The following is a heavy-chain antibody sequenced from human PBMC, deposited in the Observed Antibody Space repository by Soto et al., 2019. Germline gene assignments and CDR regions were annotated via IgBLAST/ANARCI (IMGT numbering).Heavy chain of an antibody. CDR2: IIPIFGTA. CDR1: GGTFSSHA. Sequence: QVQLVQSGAEVKKPGSSVKVSCKASGGTFSSHAISWVRQAPGQGLEWMGGIIPIFGTANYAQKFQGRVTITADESTSTAYMELSSLRSEDTAVYYCARAWRELLSPNYYYYYGMDVWGQGTTVTVSS. CDR3: ARAWRELLSPNYYYYYGMDV. V-gene: IGHV1-69*01. J-gene: IGHJ6*02. D-gene: IGHD1-26*01.